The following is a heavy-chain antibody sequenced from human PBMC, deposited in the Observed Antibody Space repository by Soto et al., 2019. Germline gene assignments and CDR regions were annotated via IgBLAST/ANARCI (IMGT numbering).Heavy chain of an antibody. D-gene: IGHD3-3*01. Sequence: ASVKVSCKASGYTFTGYYMHWVRQAPGQGLEWMGWINPNSGGTNYAQKFQGRVTITRDTSISTAYMELSRLRSDDTAVYYCASLIGQYYDFWSGPFYWGQGTLVTVSS. J-gene: IGHJ4*02. CDR1: GYTFTGYY. CDR2: INPNSGGT. CDR3: ASLIGQYYDFWSGPFY. V-gene: IGHV1-2*02.